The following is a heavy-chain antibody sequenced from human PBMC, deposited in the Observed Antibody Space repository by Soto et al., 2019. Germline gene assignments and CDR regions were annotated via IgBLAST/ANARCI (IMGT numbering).Heavy chain of an antibody. J-gene: IGHJ4*02. CDR3: ARGVDYFDY. V-gene: IGHV3-33*01. CDR2: IWYDGSSE. CDR1: GFTFNRYG. Sequence: QVQLVESGGGVVQPGRSLRLSCAASGFTFNRYGMHWVRQAPGKGLEWVAVIWYDGSSEYYADSVKGRFTISRDNSKNTLLLQMNSLRAEDTDVYSCARGVDYFDYWGQGTLVTVSS.